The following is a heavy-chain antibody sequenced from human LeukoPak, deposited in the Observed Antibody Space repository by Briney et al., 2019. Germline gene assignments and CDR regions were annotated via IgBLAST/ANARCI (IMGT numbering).Heavy chain of an antibody. CDR3: VLEGRD. CDR2: ISSSGSTI. Sequence: GGSLRLSCAVSGFTFSNFEMNWVRQAPGKGLEWVSYISSSGSTIYYADSVKGRFSISRDNAKNLMYLQMNSLRAEDTAIYYCVLEGRDWGQGTQVTVSS. V-gene: IGHV3-48*03. J-gene: IGHJ4*02. CDR1: GFTFSNFE.